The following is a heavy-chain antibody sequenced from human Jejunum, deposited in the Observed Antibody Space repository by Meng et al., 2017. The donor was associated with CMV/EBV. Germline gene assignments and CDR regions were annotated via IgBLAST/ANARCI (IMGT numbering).Heavy chain of an antibody. J-gene: IGHJ4*02. CDR3: ARGSGYSSYDD. Sequence: TCTVSGASVSENYCSWIRQSPGKGLEWIGYISYGEFTNYNPSLRSRVSISVDTSKNQLSLTLTSVTAADAAIYYCARGSGYSSYDDWGQGTLVTVSS. V-gene: IGHV4-59*02. D-gene: IGHD4-11*01. CDR2: ISYGEFT. CDR1: GASVSENY.